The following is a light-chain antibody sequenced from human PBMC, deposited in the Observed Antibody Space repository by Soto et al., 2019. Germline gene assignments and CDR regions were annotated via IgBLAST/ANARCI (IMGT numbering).Light chain of an antibody. CDR1: ESVRTF. V-gene: IGKV3-20*01. CDR3: QQYGSSPIT. CDR2: DAS. J-gene: IGKJ5*01. Sequence: DTVLTQSPGSLSLSPGERATLTCRASESVRTFLAWYQQKPGHAPRLLIYDASSRATGIPDRFSGSGSGTDFTLTISRLEPEDFAVYYCQQYGSSPITFGQGTRLEIK.